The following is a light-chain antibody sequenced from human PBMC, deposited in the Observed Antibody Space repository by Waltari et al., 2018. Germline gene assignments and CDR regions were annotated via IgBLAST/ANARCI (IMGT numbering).Light chain of an antibody. V-gene: IGKV2-30*02. CDR1: QSLVHTNGNTY. J-gene: IGKJ1*01. Sequence: DVVMTQSPLSLPVTLGQPASISCRSTQSLVHTNGNTYLNWFQQQPGQSPRRCIYEVSNRDSGVPEGFSGRGSGTDFTLKISRVEAEDVGVYYCMQGTHWPRTFGQGTNVEI. CDR2: EVS. CDR3: MQGTHWPRT.